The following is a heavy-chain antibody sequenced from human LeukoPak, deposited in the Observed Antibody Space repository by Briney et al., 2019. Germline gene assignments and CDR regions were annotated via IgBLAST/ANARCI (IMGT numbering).Heavy chain of an antibody. CDR2: IYSGGDT. D-gene: IGHD1-26*01. J-gene: IGHJ4*02. CDR3: ARASYLLGALRD. V-gene: IGHV3-53*01. Sequence: GSLRLSCAASGFTVSDNYMSWVRQAPGKGLEGVSVIYSGGDTYYADSVKGRFAISRDNSKNTLYLQMNSLRAEDTAVYYCARASYLLGALRDWGQGTLVIVS. CDR1: GFTVSDNY.